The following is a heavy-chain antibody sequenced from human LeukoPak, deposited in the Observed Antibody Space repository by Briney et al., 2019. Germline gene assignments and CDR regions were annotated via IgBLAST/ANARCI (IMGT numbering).Heavy chain of an antibody. CDR2: IIPILGIA. J-gene: IGHJ3*02. D-gene: IGHD3-22*01. CDR3: ARVGGYYDSTDAFDI. CDR1: GGTFSSYA. Sequence: ASVKVSCKASGGTFSSYAISWVRQAPGQGLEWMGRIIPILGIANYAQKFQGRVTITADKSTSTAYMELSGLRSEDTAVYYCARVGGYYDSTDAFDIWGQGTMVTVSS. V-gene: IGHV1-69*04.